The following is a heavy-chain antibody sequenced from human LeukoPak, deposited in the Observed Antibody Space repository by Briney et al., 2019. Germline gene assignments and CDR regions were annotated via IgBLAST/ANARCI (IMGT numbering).Heavy chain of an antibody. CDR1: GFTVSSNY. CDR3: ASGAMPDAFDI. CDR2: IYSGGST. D-gene: IGHD2-2*01. Sequence: GGSLGLSCAASGFTVSSNYMSWVRQAPGKGLEWVSVIYSGGSTYYADSVKGRFTISRDNSKNTLYLQMNSLRAEDTAVYYCASGAMPDAFDIWGQGTMVTVSS. V-gene: IGHV3-53*01. J-gene: IGHJ3*02.